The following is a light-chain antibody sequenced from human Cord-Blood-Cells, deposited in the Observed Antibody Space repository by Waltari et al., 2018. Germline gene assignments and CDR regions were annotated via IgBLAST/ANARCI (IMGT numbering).Light chain of an antibody. CDR3: QAWDSSTAV. V-gene: IGLV3-1*01. CDR1: KLGNKY. J-gene: IGLJ2*01. Sequence: SYELTQPPSVSVSPGQTASITCSGDKLGNKYVCWYQQKPGQSPVLVIYQDTKRPSGIPERFSGSNSGNTATLTISGTQAMDEADYYCQAWDSSTAVFGGGTKLTVL. CDR2: QDT.